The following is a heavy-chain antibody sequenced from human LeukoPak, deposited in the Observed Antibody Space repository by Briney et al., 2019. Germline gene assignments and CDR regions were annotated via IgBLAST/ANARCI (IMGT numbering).Heavy chain of an antibody. Sequence: SVKVSCKASGYTFTGYYMHWVRQAPGQGLEWMGGIIPIFGTANYAQKFQGRVTITADESTSTAYMELSSLRSEDTAVYYCARQMLEILTTYGMDVWGQGTTVTVSS. V-gene: IGHV1-69*13. CDR2: IIPIFGTA. D-gene: IGHD3-9*01. CDR1: GYTFTGYY. CDR3: ARQMLEILTTYGMDV. J-gene: IGHJ6*02.